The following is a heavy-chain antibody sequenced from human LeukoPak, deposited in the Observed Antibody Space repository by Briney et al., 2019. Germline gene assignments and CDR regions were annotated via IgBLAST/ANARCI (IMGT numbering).Heavy chain of an antibody. CDR2: INRSGST. D-gene: IGHD3-10*01. J-gene: IGHJ4*02. CDR1: GGSFSGDY. V-gene: IGHV4-34*01. Sequence: PSETLSLTRAVYGGSFSGDYWSWVRQPPGKGLEWIAEINRSGSTNYNPSLKSRVTISMDTSKNQFSLRLSPVTAADTALYYCARGVGSTEDYWGQGTLVTVSS. CDR3: ARGVGSTEDY.